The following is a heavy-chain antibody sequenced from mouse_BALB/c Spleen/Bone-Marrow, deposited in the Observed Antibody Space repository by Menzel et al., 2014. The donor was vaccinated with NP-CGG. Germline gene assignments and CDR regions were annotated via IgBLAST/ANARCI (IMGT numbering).Heavy chain of an antibody. CDR1: GFTFSSYT. J-gene: IGHJ4*01. CDR2: ISNGGGST. D-gene: IGHD3-1*01. V-gene: IGHV5-12-2*01. Sequence: EVKVVESGGGLVQPGGSLKLSCAASGFTFSSYTMSWVRQTPERRLEWVAYISNGGGSTYYPDTVKGRFTISRDNAKNTLYRQMSSLKSEDTAMYYGARHVGNPYAMDYWGQATSVTVSS. CDR3: ARHVGNPYAMDY.